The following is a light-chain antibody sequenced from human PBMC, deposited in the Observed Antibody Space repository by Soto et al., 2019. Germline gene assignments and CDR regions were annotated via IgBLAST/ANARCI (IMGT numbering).Light chain of an antibody. J-gene: IGKJ5*01. CDR3: QQSYSQTQR. Sequence: LQMTCYASSSSAYVGDRVTIICRASQSISSYLNWYQQKPGKAPKLLIYAASSLQSGVPSRFSGSGSGTDFTLTISSLQPEDFATYYCQQSYSQTQRFGQGARLEIK. CDR2: AAS. V-gene: IGKV1-39*01. CDR1: QSISSY.